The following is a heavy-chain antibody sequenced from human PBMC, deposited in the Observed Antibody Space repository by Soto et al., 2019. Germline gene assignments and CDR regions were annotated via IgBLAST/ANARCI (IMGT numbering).Heavy chain of an antibody. V-gene: IGHV4-61*01. D-gene: IGHD3-10*01. CDR3: ARLPQFLWFGALTSRAYYFNY. J-gene: IGHJ4*02. CDR1: GGSVSNKTYY. Sequence: PSETLSLTXSVSGGSVSNKTYYWSWIRQPPGKRLEWIGYVYYSGTTNYNPSLKSRVTISVDLSKNQFSLRLSSVTTADTAIYYCARLPQFLWFGALTSRAYYFNYWGPGTLVTVSS. CDR2: VYYSGTT.